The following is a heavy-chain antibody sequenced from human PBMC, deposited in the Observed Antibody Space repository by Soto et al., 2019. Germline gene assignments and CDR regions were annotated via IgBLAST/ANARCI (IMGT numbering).Heavy chain of an antibody. J-gene: IGHJ6*02. D-gene: IGHD3-10*01. CDR2: ISGSGGST. V-gene: IGHV3-23*01. CDR1: GFTFSSYA. Sequence: GGSLRLSCAASGFTFSSYAMSWFRQAPGKGLEWVSAISGSGGSTYYADSVKGRFTISRDNSKNTLYLQMNSLRAEDTAVYYCAKDRFGSSSFPSGMDVWGQGTTVTVSS. CDR3: AKDRFGSSSFPSGMDV.